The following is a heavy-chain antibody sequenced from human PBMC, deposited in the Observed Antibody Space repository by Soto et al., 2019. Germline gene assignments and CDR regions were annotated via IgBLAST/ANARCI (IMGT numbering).Heavy chain of an antibody. CDR2: IYWDDDQ. CDR3: AHAYGGTSWPNDAFDV. CDR1: GFSLSADGVG. V-gene: IGHV2-5*02. Sequence: QITLKESGPTLVKPTQTLTLTCTFSGFSLSADGVGGGWIRQPPGKALEWLALIYWDDDQRYSPSLKTRLTITKDTSKNQVVLTMTNMDPVDTATYYCAHAYGGTSWPNDAFDVWGQGTVVTVSS. D-gene: IGHD2-2*01. J-gene: IGHJ3*01.